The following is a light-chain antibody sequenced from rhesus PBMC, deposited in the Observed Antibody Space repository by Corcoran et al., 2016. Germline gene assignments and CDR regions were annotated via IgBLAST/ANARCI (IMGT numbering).Light chain of an antibody. CDR1: ENVNNY. V-gene: IGKV1-74*01. CDR2: KAS. J-gene: IGKJ4*01. Sequence: DIQMTQSPSSLSASVGDRVTITCRASENVNNYLHWYQQKPGKAPKRLIYKASTLQSGAPSRFSGRGSGTDFTLTISSLQPEDFATYYCQHSYGTPLTFGGGTKVELK. CDR3: QHSYGTPLT.